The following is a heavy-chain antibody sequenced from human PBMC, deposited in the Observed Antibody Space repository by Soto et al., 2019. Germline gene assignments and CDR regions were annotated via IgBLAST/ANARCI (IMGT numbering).Heavy chain of an antibody. J-gene: IGHJ4*02. CDR2: IKQDGSEK. D-gene: IGHD2-21*01. CDR3: ARVDSACGGDCYSLGPTRYYFDY. CDR1: GFTFSSYW. V-gene: IGHV3-7*01. Sequence: GGSLRLSCAASGFTFSSYWMSWVRQAPGKGLEWVANIKQDGSEKYYVDSVKGRFTISRENAKNSLYLQMNSLRAEDTAVYYCARVDSACGGDCYSLGPTRYYFDYWGQGTLVTVSS.